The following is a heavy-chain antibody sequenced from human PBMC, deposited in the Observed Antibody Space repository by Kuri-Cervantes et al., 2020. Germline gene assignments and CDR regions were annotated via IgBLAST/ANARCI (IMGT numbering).Heavy chain of an antibody. CDR3: ARVDGFGETTDYYYSYGMEV. Sequence: ASVKVSCKASGYTFTGYYMHWVRQAPGQGLEWMGWINPNSGGTNYAQKFQGRVTMTRDTSISTAYMELSRLRSDDTAVYYCARVDGFGETTDYYYSYGMEVWAKGPRSPSP. D-gene: IGHD3-10*01. CDR2: INPNSGGT. V-gene: IGHV1-2*02. CDR1: GYTFTGYY. J-gene: IGHJ6*02.